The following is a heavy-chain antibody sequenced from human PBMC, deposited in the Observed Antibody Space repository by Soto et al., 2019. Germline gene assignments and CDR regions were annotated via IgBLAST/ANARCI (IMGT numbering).Heavy chain of an antibody. CDR2: ISYDGNNK. CDR3: AKDPMMATIDY. V-gene: IGHV3-30-3*01. J-gene: IGHJ4*02. Sequence: PGGSLRLSCAASGFTYSTYTMHWVRQAPGKGLEWVAVISYDGNNKFYADSVKGRFTISRDNSKNTLYLQMNSLRAEDTAVYYCAKDPMMATIDYWGQGTLVTVSS. CDR1: GFTYSTYT. D-gene: IGHD3-22*01.